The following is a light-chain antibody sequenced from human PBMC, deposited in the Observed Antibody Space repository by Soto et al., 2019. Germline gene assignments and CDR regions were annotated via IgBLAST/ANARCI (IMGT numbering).Light chain of an antibody. V-gene: IGKV3-11*01. Sequence: EIVMTQSPATLSVSPGERATLSCRASQSISSSLAWYQRRPGQPPRLLIYGASTRATGIPARFSGSGSGTDFTLTISSLEPEDFAVYYCQQRSNLPLTFGGGTKVDIK. CDR3: QQRSNLPLT. J-gene: IGKJ4*01. CDR2: GAS. CDR1: QSISSS.